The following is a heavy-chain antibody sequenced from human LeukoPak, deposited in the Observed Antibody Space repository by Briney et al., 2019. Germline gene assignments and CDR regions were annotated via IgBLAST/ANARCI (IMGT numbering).Heavy chain of an antibody. J-gene: IGHJ6*03. CDR2: IHNTGST. Sequence: PSETLSLTCTVSGGSISRFYWSWIRQPPGKGLEWIGYIHNTGSTNYKSSLKSRVTISVDTSKNQFSLKLRSVTAADTAVYYCARGETQQLIYFGNYYMAVWGKGTTVTVSS. CDR1: GGSISRFY. V-gene: IGHV4-59*01. CDR3: ARGETQQLIYFGNYYMAV. D-gene: IGHD3-10*01.